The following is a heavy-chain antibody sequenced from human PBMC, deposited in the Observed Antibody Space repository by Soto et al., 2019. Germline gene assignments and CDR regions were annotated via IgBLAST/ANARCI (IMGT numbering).Heavy chain of an antibody. CDR3: ASGSSSDVGPYYMDV. CDR1: GFTFSSYS. CDR2: ISSSSSYI. J-gene: IGHJ6*03. Sequence: GGSLRLSCAASGFTFSSYSMNWVRQAPGKGLEWVSSISSSSSYIYYADSVKGRFTISRDNAKNSLYLQMNSLRAEDTAVYYCASGSSSDVGPYYMDVWGKGTTVTVSS. V-gene: IGHV3-21*01. D-gene: IGHD6-6*01.